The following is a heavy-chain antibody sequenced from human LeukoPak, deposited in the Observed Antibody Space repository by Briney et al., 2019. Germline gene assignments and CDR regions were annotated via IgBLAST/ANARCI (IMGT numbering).Heavy chain of an antibody. CDR2: IYHSGST. CDR3: ARVSYYYNSGSYI. D-gene: IGHD3-10*01. Sequence: SETLSLTCAVSGGSISISNWWSWVRQPPGKGLEWIGEIYHSGSTNYNPSLKSRVTISVDESKKQFSLKLNSVTAADTAVYYCARVSYYYNSGSYIWGQGTLVTVSS. J-gene: IGHJ4*02. V-gene: IGHV4-4*02. CDR1: GGSISISNW.